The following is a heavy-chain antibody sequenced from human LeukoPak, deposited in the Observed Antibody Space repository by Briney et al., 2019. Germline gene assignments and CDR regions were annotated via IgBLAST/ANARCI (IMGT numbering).Heavy chain of an antibody. CDR3: AKWGYCGGDCYWSETS. D-gene: IGHD2-21*01. V-gene: IGHV3-30*02. J-gene: IGHJ5*02. Sequence: GSLRLSCAASGFTFSSYGMHWVRQAPGKGLEWVAFIRYDGSNKYYADSVKGRFTISRDNSKNTLYLQMNSLRAEDTAVYYCAKWGYCGGDCYWSETSWGQGTLVTVSS. CDR2: IRYDGSNK. CDR1: GFTFSSYG.